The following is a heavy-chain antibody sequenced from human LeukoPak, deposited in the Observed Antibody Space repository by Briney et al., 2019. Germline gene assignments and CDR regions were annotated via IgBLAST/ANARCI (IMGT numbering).Heavy chain of an antibody. V-gene: IGHV3-7*01. CDR3: ARQVAGIPDY. Sequence: GGSLRLSCATSGFTFTNFWMTWVRQAPGKGLEWVANIKEDGSENYYVDSVKGRFTISRDNAKSSLYLQMNSLRAEDTAVYYCARQVAGIPDYWGQGTLVTVSS. J-gene: IGHJ4*02. CDR1: GFTFTNFW. CDR2: IKEDGSEN. D-gene: IGHD6-19*01.